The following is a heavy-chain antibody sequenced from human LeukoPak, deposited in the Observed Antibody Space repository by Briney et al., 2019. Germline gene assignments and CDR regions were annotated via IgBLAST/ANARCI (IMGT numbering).Heavy chain of an antibody. J-gene: IGHJ6*02. D-gene: IGHD4-17*01. CDR2: INPSSGGT. CDR1: GYTFTSYY. Sequence: ASVKVSCKASGYTFTSYYIHWVRQAPGQGLEWMGIINPSSGGTSYAQKFQGRITMTRDTSTSTIYMELSSLRSEDTAVYYCARAFDPNNYGDYGYYYYGMDVWGQGTTVTVSS. CDR3: ARAFDPNNYGDYGYYYYGMDV. V-gene: IGHV1-46*01.